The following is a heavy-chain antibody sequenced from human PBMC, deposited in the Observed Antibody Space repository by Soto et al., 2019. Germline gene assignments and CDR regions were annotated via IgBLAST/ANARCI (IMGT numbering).Heavy chain of an antibody. CDR1: GFTFSSYS. J-gene: IGHJ6*02. CDR2: ISSSSSTI. Sequence: GGSLRLSCAASGFTFSSYSMNWVRQAPGKGLEWVSYISSSSSTIYYADSVKGRFTISRDNAKNSLYLQMNSLRDEDTAVYYCARDSRPTPPHYYYGMDVWGQGTTVTVSS. CDR3: ARDSRPTPPHYYYGMDV. V-gene: IGHV3-48*02.